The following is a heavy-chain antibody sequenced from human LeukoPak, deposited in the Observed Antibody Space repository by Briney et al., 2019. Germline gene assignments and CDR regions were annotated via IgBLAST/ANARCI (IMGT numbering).Heavy chain of an antibody. CDR1: GGSITSSSYY. Sequence: ETLSLTCTVSGGSITSSSYYWAWLRQPPGKGLEWVSSISSSSSYIYYADSVKGRFTISRDNAKNSLYLQMNSLRAEDTAVYYCARKNSWGPYYFDYWGQGTLVTVSS. CDR2: ISSSSSYI. D-gene: IGHD2-15*01. V-gene: IGHV3-21*01. CDR3: ARKNSWGPYYFDY. J-gene: IGHJ4*02.